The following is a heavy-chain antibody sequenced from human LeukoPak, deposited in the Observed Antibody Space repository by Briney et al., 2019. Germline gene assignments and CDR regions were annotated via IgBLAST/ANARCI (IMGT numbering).Heavy chain of an antibody. CDR3: VRVGSASGSDYLDY. Sequence: GGSLRLSCAVSGFTFSDHFLDWVRQAPGKGLEWVGRSRNKAKSYTTEYAASVKGRFTISRDDSKNSLYLQMNSLETEDTAVYYCVRVGSASGSDYLDYWGQGTPVTVSS. D-gene: IGHD3-10*01. V-gene: IGHV3-72*01. J-gene: IGHJ4*02. CDR2: SRNKAKSYTT. CDR1: GFTFSDHF.